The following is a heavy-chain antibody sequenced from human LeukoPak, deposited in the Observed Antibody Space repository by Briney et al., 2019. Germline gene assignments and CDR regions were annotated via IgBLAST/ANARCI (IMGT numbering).Heavy chain of an antibody. CDR3: TTDPSFMPRAYYGMDV. CDR2: VKSKTDGGTT. CDR1: GFTFSNAW. V-gene: IGHV3-15*01. Sequence: PGGSLRLSCAASGFTFSNAWMSWVRQAPGKGLEWVGRVKSKTDGGTTDYAAPVKGRFTISRDDSKNTLYLQMNSLKTEDTAVYYCTTDPSFMPRAYYGMDVWGQGTTVTVSS. D-gene: IGHD2-2*01. J-gene: IGHJ6*02.